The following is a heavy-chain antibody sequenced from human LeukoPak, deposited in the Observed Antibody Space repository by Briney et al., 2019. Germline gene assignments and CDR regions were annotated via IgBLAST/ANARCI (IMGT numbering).Heavy chain of an antibody. J-gene: IGHJ4*02. D-gene: IGHD5-18*01. V-gene: IGHV4-34*01. CDR2: INHSGST. CDR3: ARRGREQRGYSYGYDY. Sequence: SETLSLTCAVYGGSFSGYYWSWIRQPPGKGLEWIGEINHSGSTNYNPSLKSRVTISVDTSKNQFSLKLSSVTAADTAVYYCARRGREQRGYSYGYDYWGQGTLVTVSS. CDR1: GGSFSGYY.